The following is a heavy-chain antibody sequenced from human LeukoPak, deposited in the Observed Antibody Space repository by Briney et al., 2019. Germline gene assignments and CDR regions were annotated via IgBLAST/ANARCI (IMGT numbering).Heavy chain of an antibody. J-gene: IGHJ4*02. V-gene: IGHV4-59*08. CDR1: GGSISGYY. CDR2: IYYSGST. CDR3: ARMYSSASYFDY. Sequence: SETLSLTCTVSGGSISGYYCNWIWQSPGKGLEWIGYIYYSGSTKYNPSLKSRVTIPVDMSNNHSSLKLTSVTAADTAVYYCARMYSSASYFDYWGRDNVDTVSS. D-gene: IGHD6-6*01.